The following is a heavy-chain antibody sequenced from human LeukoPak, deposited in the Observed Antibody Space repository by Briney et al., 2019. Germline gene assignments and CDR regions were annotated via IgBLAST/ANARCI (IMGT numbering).Heavy chain of an antibody. V-gene: IGHV1-46*01. Sequence: GASVKVSCKASGYTFTSYYIHWVRQAPGQGLEWLGIINPSGGSTTYAQKFQGRVIMTRDTSTSTVYMELSSLRSEDTAVYYCARAISYSSGFDYWGQGTLVTVSS. CDR2: INPSGGST. D-gene: IGHD6-19*01. CDR3: ARAISYSSGFDY. J-gene: IGHJ4*02. CDR1: GYTFTSYY.